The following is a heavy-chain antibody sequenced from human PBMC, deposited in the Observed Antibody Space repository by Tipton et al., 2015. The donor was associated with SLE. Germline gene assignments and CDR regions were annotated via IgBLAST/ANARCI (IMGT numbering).Heavy chain of an antibody. Sequence: GSLRLSCAASGFTFSNYAMNWVRQAPGKGLECIAHISSSTSTIYYADSVKGRFTISRDSAKNLLYLQMSSLGAEDTAVYYCARDSEWLAVWCMDVWGQGTTVTVSS. V-gene: IGHV3-48*01. CDR3: ARDSEWLAVWCMDV. CDR2: ISSSTSTI. CDR1: GFTFSNYA. J-gene: IGHJ6*02. D-gene: IGHD6-19*01.